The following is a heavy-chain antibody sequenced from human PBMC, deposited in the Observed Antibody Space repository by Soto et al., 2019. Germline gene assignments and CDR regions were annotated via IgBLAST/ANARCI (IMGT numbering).Heavy chain of an antibody. CDR3: ASFSRGSVGSSDWFDP. CDR1: GGSISSSNW. CDR2: IYHSGST. V-gene: IGHV4-4*02. Sequence: SETLSLTCAVSGGSISSSNWWGWVRQPPGKGLEWIGEIYHSGSTNYNPSLKSRVTISVDKSKNQFSLKLSSVTAADTAVFYCASFSRGSVGSSDWFDPWGQGTLVTVSS. J-gene: IGHJ5*02. D-gene: IGHD6-6*01.